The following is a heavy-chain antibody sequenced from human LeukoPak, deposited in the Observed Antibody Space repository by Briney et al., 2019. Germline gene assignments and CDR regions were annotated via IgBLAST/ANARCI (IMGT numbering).Heavy chain of an antibody. CDR1: GGSFSGYY. CDR2: INHSGST. J-gene: IGHJ5*02. D-gene: IGHD2-2*01. Sequence: PSETLSLTCAVYGGSFSGYYWSWIRQPPRKGLEWIGEINHSGSTNYNPSLKSRVTISVDTSKNQFSLKLSSVTAADTAVYYCARHLGYCSSTSCRKYNWFDPWGQGTLVTVSS. CDR3: ARHLGYCSSTSCRKYNWFDP. V-gene: IGHV4-34*01.